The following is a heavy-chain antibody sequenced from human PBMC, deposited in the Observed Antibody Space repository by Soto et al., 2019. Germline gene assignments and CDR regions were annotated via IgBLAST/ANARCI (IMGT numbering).Heavy chain of an antibody. D-gene: IGHD3-10*01. CDR3: ASYYGSGRTVSNGMDV. V-gene: IGHV4-39*01. J-gene: IGHJ6*02. Sequence: QLQLQESGPGLVKPSETLSLTCTVSGGSISSSSYYWGWIRQPPGKGLEWIGSIYYSGSTYYNPSLKSRVTISVDTSKNQCSLKLSSVTAADTAVYYCASYYGSGRTVSNGMDVWGQGTTVTVSS. CDR2: IYYSGST. CDR1: GGSISSSSYY.